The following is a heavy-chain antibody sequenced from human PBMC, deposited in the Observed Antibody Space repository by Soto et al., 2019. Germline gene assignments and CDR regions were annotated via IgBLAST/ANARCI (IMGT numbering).Heavy chain of an antibody. Sequence: SETLSLTCTVSGGSISSYYWSWIRQPPGKGLEWIGYIYYSGSTNYNPSLKSRVTISVDTSKNQFSLKLSSVTAADTAVYYCARFYGDYGGEDAFDIWGQGTMVT. D-gene: IGHD4-17*01. CDR1: GGSISSYY. CDR3: ARFYGDYGGEDAFDI. V-gene: IGHV4-59*08. J-gene: IGHJ3*02. CDR2: IYYSGST.